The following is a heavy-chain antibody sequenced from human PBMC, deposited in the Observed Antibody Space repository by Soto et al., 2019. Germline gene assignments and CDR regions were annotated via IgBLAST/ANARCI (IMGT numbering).Heavy chain of an antibody. V-gene: IGHV3-30*18. CDR3: AKDVTGTTPY. J-gene: IGHJ4*02. Sequence: GGSLRLSCAASGFTFSSYSMHWVRQAPGKGLEWVAVISYDGRMKYYAESVKGRFTISRDNSKNTLYVQMNSLRAEDTAVYYCAKDVTGTTPYWGEGTLVTVSS. CDR1: GFTFSSYS. CDR2: ISYDGRMK. D-gene: IGHD1-20*01.